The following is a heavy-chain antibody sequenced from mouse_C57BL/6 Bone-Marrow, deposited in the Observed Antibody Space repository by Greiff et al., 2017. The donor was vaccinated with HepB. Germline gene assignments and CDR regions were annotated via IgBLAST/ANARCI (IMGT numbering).Heavy chain of an antibody. CDR2: IYPRDGST. CDR1: GYTFTSYD. D-gene: IGHD1-3*01. J-gene: IGHJ3*01. CDR3: ASLYPKFAY. V-gene: IGHV1-85*01. Sequence: VQLQQSGPELVKPGASVKLSCTASGYTFTSYDITWVQQRPGQGLEWIGWIYPRDGSTKYNEKFKGKATLTVDTSSITACMGLHSLTSEDSAVYFCASLYPKFAYWGQGTLVTVSA.